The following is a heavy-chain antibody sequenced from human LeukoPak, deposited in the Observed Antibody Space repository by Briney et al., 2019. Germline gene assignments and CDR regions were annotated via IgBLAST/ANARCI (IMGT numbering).Heavy chain of an antibody. Sequence: PAGSPRLSCAASGFNVSSSYMSWVRQAPGKGLGWVSIIYSGGATYYADSVKGRFTISRDKSKNTLYLQMNSLRAEDTAVYYCASPISGLSFDIWGQGTMVTVSS. V-gene: IGHV3-53*01. D-gene: IGHD5-12*01. CDR2: IYSGGAT. J-gene: IGHJ3*02. CDR3: ASPISGLSFDI. CDR1: GFNVSSSY.